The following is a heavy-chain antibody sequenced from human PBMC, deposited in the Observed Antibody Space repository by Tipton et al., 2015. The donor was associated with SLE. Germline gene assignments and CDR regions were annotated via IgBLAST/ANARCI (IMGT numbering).Heavy chain of an antibody. CDR2: INHSGST. J-gene: IGHJ2*01. D-gene: IGHD6-13*01. CDR1: GGSFSGYY. V-gene: IGHV4-34*01. Sequence: TLSLTCAVYGGSFSGYYWSWIRQPPGKGLEWIGEINHSGSTNYNPSLKSRVTISVDTSKNQFSLKLGSVTAADTAVYYCAREQAAGPRYFDLWGRGTLVTVSS. CDR3: AREQAAGPRYFDL.